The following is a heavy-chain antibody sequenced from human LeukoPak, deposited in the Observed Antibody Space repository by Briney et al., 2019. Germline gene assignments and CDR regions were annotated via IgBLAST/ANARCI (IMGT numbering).Heavy chain of an antibody. V-gene: IGHV1-2*02. Sequence: ASEKVACKASGYTFTGYYMHWVQQAPGQGLEWMGWINPNSGGTNYAQKFQGRVTMTRDTSISTAYMELSRLRSDDTAVYYCAKPSSTSYELFDYWGQGTLVTVSS. J-gene: IGHJ4*02. CDR2: INPNSGGT. CDR3: AKPSSTSYELFDY. D-gene: IGHD2-2*01. CDR1: GYTFTGYY.